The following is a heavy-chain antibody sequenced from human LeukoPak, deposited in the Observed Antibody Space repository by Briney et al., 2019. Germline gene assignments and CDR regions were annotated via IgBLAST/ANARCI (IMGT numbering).Heavy chain of an antibody. J-gene: IGHJ4*02. Sequence: GGSLRLSCAASGFTFSSYAMTWVRQAPGKGLEWVSSFTSMSRTIYYADSVKGRFTISRDDAKESLYLQMNSLRAEDTAIYYCARQSSGIAATDKIDYWGQGALVTVSS. CDR2: FTSMSRTI. CDR1: GFTFSSYA. D-gene: IGHD6-13*01. V-gene: IGHV3-21*01. CDR3: ARQSSGIAATDKIDY.